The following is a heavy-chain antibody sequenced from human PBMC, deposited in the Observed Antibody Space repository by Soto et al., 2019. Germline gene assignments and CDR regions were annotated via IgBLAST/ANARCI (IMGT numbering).Heavy chain of an antibody. CDR2: VFYTGFT. CDR3: ATAQKGYNWNYFDH. Sequence: SETLSLTCAVSGASISGSYYYWAWLRQSPGKGPEWIGSVFYTGFTSYNPSLESRVSVSVDTSKSQFSLKLSAVTAADTAVYYCATAQKGYNWNYFDHWGQGALVTVSS. D-gene: IGHD1-20*01. CDR1: GASISGSYYY. V-gene: IGHV4-39*01. J-gene: IGHJ4*02.